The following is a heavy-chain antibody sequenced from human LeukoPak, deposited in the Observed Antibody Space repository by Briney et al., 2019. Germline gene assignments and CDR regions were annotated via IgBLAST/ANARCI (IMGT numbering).Heavy chain of an antibody. CDR2: IYHSGST. J-gene: IGHJ4*02. CDR1: GGSISSGGYY. CDR3: ARGSNYDFWSGYPYYFDY. Sequence: SQTLSLTCTVSGGSISSGGYYWSWIRQPPGKGLEWIGYIYHSGSTYYNPSLKSRVTISVDRSKNQFSLKLSSVTAADTAVYYCARGSNYDFWSGYPYYFDYWGQGTLVTVSS. D-gene: IGHD3-3*01. V-gene: IGHV4-30-2*01.